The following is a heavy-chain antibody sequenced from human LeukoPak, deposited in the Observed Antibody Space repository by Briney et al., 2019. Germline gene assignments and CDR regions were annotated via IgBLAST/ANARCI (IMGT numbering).Heavy chain of an antibody. CDR1: GGSISSYY. CDR3: ARMYSGTYGGIDS. D-gene: IGHD1-26*01. V-gene: IGHV4-4*07. Sequence: SETLSLTCTVSGGSISSYYWSWIRQPAGEGLEWIGRIYSSGSTNYNPSLKSRVTMSVDTSKNKFSLKLTSVTAAGTGVYYCARMYSGTYGGIDSWGQGTLVTVSS. CDR2: IYSSGST. J-gene: IGHJ4*02.